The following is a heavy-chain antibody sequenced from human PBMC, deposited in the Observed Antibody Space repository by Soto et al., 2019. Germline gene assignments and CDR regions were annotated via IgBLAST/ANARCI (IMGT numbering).Heavy chain of an antibody. Sequence: SETLSLTCAVSGGSLSSSNRWSWVRQPPGKGLEWIGEIYHSGSTNYNPSIKSRVTISVDKSKNQFSLKLSSVTAADTAVYYCARVLSRGSFWFGEVLRAMDVWGQGTTVTVSS. V-gene: IGHV4-4*02. CDR3: ARVLSRGSFWFGEVLRAMDV. CDR2: IYHSGST. J-gene: IGHJ6*02. CDR1: GGSLSSSNR. D-gene: IGHD3-10*01.